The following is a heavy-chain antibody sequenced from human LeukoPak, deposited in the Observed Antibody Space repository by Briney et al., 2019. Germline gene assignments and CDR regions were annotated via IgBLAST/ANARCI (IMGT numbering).Heavy chain of an antibody. D-gene: IGHD6-19*01. J-gene: IGHJ4*02. CDR1: GFTFNNYA. V-gene: IGHV3-23*01. CDR3: AKDWRPTIAVAGFDY. Sequence: AGGSQRLSCSVSGFTFNNYAMNWVRQAPGKGLEWVSGISGSGTRTYYADSVKGRFTISRDNSKNTLYLQMNNLRAEDTAVYFCAKDWRPTIAVAGFDYWGQGTLVTVSS. CDR2: ISGSGTRT.